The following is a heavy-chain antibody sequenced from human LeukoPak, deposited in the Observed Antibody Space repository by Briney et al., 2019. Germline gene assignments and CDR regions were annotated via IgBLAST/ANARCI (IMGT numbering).Heavy chain of an antibody. Sequence: GALRLSCAASGFTFSSYSMNWVRQAPGKGRGWVSSISSSSSYIYYAGSVKGRFTISRDNAKNSLYLQMNSLRAEDTAVYYCARFHRRAITIFGVGSPDAFDIWGQGTMVTVSS. CDR1: GFTFSSYS. V-gene: IGHV3-21*01. CDR3: ARFHRRAITIFGVGSPDAFDI. J-gene: IGHJ3*02. CDR2: ISSSSSYI. D-gene: IGHD3-3*01.